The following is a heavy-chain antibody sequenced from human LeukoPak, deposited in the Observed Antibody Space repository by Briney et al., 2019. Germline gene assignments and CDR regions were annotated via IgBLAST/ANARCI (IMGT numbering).Heavy chain of an antibody. CDR3: AREGGRAAPGRFDY. Sequence: GGSLRLSCAASGINFRSSGMHWVRQAPGKGLEWVTFIQNDGSDKSYAASVQGRFTISRDNSKNTVYLHMNSLRADDTALYYCAREGGRAAPGRFDYWGQGTLVTVSS. CDR2: IQNDGSDK. V-gene: IGHV3-30*02. D-gene: IGHD6-13*01. J-gene: IGHJ4*02. CDR1: GINFRSSG.